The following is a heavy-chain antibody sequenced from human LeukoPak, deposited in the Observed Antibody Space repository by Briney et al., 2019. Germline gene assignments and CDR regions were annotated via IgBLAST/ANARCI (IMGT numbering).Heavy chain of an antibody. CDR1: GFTFSSYA. V-gene: IGHV3-30-3*01. J-gene: IGHJ4*02. CDR3: ARDMKGIAAAGD. D-gene: IGHD6-25*01. CDR2: ISYDGSNK. Sequence: GGSLRLSCAASGFTFSSYAMHWVRQAPGKGLEWVAVISYDGSNKYYADSVKGRFTISRDNSKNTLYLQMNSLRAEDTAVYYCARDMKGIAAAGDWGQGTLVTVSS.